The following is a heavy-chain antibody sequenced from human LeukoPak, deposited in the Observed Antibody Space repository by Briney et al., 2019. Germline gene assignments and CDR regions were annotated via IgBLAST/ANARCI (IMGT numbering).Heavy chain of an antibody. CDR1: GFTFSSYG. V-gene: IGHV3-30*02. Sequence: GGSLRLSCAASGFTFSSYGMHWVRQAPGKGLEWVAFIRYDGSNKYYADSVKGRFTISRDNSKDTLYLQMNSLRVEDTAMYYCATGPRPNIAAPRHVQVFDHWAQGALVTVSS. CDR3: ATGPRPNIAAPRHVQVFDH. CDR2: IRYDGSNK. J-gene: IGHJ4*02. D-gene: IGHD6-13*01.